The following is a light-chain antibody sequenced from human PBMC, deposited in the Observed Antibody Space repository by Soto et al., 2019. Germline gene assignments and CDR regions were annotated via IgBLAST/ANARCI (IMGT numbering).Light chain of an antibody. Sequence: QLVLTQSPSASASLGASVKLTCTLSIGHSNYAIAWHQQQPEKGPRFLMKLNSDGSHSKGDGIPDRFSGSSSGAERYLTISTLQSEDEADYYCQTWVTGIHIFGGGTKLTVL. J-gene: IGLJ2*01. CDR1: IGHSNYA. V-gene: IGLV4-69*01. CDR3: QTWVTGIHI. CDR2: LNSDGSH.